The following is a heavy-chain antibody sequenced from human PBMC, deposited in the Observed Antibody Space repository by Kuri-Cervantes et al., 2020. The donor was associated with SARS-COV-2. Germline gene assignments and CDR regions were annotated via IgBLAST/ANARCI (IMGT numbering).Heavy chain of an antibody. CDR1: GFTFDDYA. Sequence: LSLTCAASGFTFDDYAMHWVRQAPGKGLEWVSGITWNSGSIGYADSVKGRFTISRDNAKNSLYLQMNSLRVEDTAVYHCATGRVVAANWCQGTRVTVTS. D-gene: IGHD2-15*01. CDR3: ATGRVVAAN. J-gene: IGHJ4*02. V-gene: IGHV3-9*01. CDR2: ITWNSGSI.